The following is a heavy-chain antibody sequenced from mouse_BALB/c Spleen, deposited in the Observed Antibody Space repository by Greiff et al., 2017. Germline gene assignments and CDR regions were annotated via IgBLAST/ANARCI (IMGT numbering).Heavy chain of an antibody. J-gene: IGHJ3*01. Sequence: EVKLMESGGDLVKPGGSLKLSCAASGFTFSSYGMSWVRQTPDKRLEWVATISSGGSYTYYPDSVKGRFTISRDNAKNTLYLQMSSLKSEDTAMYYCARQTDGFAYWGQGTLVTVSA. V-gene: IGHV5-6*01. CDR2: ISSGGSYT. CDR1: GFTFSSYG. D-gene: IGHD4-1*01. CDR3: ARQTDGFAY.